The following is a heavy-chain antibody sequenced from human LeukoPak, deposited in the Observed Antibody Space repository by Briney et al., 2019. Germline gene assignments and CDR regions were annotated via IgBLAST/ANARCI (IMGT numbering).Heavy chain of an antibody. Sequence: SETLSLTCTVSGDSISDYYWSWIRQPPGKGLEWIGYIYYSGSTNYNPSLKSRVTISVDTSKNQFSLKLRSVTAADRAVYYCARHNYGDYFPALSLDYWGQGTLVTVSS. D-gene: IGHD4-17*01. J-gene: IGHJ4*02. V-gene: IGHV4-59*08. CDR3: ARHNYGDYFPALSLDY. CDR1: GDSISDYY. CDR2: IYYSGST.